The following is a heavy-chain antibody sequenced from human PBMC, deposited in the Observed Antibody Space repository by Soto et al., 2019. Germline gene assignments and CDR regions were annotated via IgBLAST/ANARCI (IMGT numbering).Heavy chain of an antibody. Sequence: PSETLSLTCAVSGASIRCSKWWRWVRQPPGKGLEWIGDIYHSGTTNYNPSLKSRVTMSVDKSKNQFSLNLTSVTAADTVVYYCARDKAKVGGYNQIDPWGPGTLVTVSS. J-gene: IGHJ5*02. CDR2: IYHSGTT. CDR3: ARDKAKVGGYNQIDP. V-gene: IGHV4-4*02. CDR1: GASIRCSKW. D-gene: IGHD1-26*01.